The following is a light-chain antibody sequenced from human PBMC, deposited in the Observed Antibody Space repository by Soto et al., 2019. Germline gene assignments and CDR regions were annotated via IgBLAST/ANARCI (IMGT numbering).Light chain of an antibody. CDR1: SSNIGSNY. CDR3: SSWDGSLGGYV. J-gene: IGLJ1*01. CDR2: NNN. V-gene: IGLV1-47*02. Sequence: QSVLTQPPSASGTPGQGVTISCSGSSSNIGSNYVYWYQQLPGTAPKLLIYNNNQRPSGVPDRFSASKSGTSASLAIRGLRSDDEADNYCSSWDGSLGGYVFGAGTKVTVL.